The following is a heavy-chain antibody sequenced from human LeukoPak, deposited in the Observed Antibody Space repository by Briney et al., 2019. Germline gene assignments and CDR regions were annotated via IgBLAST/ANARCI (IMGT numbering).Heavy chain of an antibody. CDR2: IIPIFGTA. D-gene: IGHD4-11*01. J-gene: IGHJ4*02. CDR3: ARVEGGTVTTFDY. Sequence: SVKVSCKASGYTFTSYGISWVRQAPGQGLEWMGGIIPIFGTANYAQKFQGRVTITADKSTSTAYMELSSLRSEDTAVYYCARVEGGTVTTFDYWGQGTLVTVSS. CDR1: GYTFTSYG. V-gene: IGHV1-69*06.